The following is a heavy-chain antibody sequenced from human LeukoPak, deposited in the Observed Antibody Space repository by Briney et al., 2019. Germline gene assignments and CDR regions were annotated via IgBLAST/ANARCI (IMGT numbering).Heavy chain of an antibody. CDR2: ISGSGGST. D-gene: IGHD3-22*01. J-gene: IGHJ4*02. Sequence: XSSYAMXWVRQAPGKGLEWVSAISGSGGSTYYADSVKGRFTISRDNSKNTLYLQMNSLRAEDTAVYYCAKEAITYYYDSSGYTHYWGQGTLVTVSS. V-gene: IGHV3-23*01. CDR3: AKEAITYYYDSSGYTHY. CDR1: XSSYA.